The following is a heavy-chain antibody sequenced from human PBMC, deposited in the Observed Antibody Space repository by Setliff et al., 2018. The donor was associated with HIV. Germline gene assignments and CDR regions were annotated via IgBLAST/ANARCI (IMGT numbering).Heavy chain of an antibody. CDR2: IHHSGTT. V-gene: IGHV4-38-2*01. J-gene: IGHJ4*02. CDR1: GYSISSGYY. Sequence: PSETLSLTCAVSGYSISSGYYWAWIRQSPGKGLDWIGSIHHSGTTYYNPSLTSRFTISVDTTTNQVSLQVNSVTAVDTAVYYCARVPHRVVGTTTLLYHFDYWGLGTLVTVSS. CDR3: ARVPHRVVGTTTLLYHFDY. D-gene: IGHD1-26*01.